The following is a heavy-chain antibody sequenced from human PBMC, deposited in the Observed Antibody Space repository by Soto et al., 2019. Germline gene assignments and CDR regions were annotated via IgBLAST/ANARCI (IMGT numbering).Heavy chain of an antibody. V-gene: IGHV1-69*06. Sequence: SVKVSCKASGGTFSSYAISWVRQAPGQGLEWMGGIIPIFGTANYAQKFQGRVTITADKSTSTAYMELSSLRSGDTAVYYCARDKLGDYYDSSGPDAFDIWGQGTMVTVSS. D-gene: IGHD3-22*01. CDR2: IIPIFGTA. CDR1: GGTFSSYA. J-gene: IGHJ3*02. CDR3: ARDKLGDYYDSSGPDAFDI.